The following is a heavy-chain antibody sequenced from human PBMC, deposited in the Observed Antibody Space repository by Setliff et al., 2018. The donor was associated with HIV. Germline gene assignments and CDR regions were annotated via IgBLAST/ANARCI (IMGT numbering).Heavy chain of an antibody. CDR2: ISSSSSYI. CDR1: GFTFSSYS. J-gene: IGHJ4*02. V-gene: IGHV3-21*01. Sequence: PGESLKISCAASGFTFSSYSMNWVRQAPGKGLEWVSSISSSSSYIYYADSVKGRFTISRDNAKNSLYLQMNSLRAEDTAVYYCARVVGAYYDSSGYYYSYYFDYWGQGTLVTVSS. CDR3: ARVVGAYYDSSGYYYSYYFDY. D-gene: IGHD3-22*01.